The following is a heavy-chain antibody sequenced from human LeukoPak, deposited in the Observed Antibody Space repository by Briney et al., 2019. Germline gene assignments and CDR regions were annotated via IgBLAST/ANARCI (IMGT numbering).Heavy chain of an antibody. Sequence: GGSLRLSCAASGFTFSSYAIHWVRQAPGKGLEWVAVIWSDGSNKFYADSMKGRFTISRDNSKNTLYLQMNSLRAEDTAVYYCATPLDYYDTSGYHQGGDWGQGTLVTVSS. J-gene: IGHJ4*02. D-gene: IGHD3-22*01. CDR2: IWSDGSNK. CDR3: ATPLDYYDTSGYHQGGD. V-gene: IGHV3-33*08. CDR1: GFTFSSYA.